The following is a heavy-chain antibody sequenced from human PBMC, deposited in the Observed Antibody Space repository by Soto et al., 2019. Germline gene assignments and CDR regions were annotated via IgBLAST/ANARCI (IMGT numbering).Heavy chain of an antibody. V-gene: IGHV3-53*02. CDR3: MTYTGYGMEV. Sequence: EVQMVETGGGLSQPGGSLRLSCAVSGFIVSSKYMTWVRQAPGKGLEWVSVIYTGGSTHYADSARGRFTISRDSSNNTLYLQMNSLRAEDEAVYYCMTYTGYGMEVWGQGTTVNVSS. CDR1: GFIVSSKY. J-gene: IGHJ6*02. D-gene: IGHD3-16*01. CDR2: IYTGGST.